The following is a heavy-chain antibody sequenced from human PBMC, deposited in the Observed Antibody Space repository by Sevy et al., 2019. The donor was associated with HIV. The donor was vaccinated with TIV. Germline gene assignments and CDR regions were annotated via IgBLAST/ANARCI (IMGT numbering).Heavy chain of an antibody. CDR3: ARAQQITMLVVIGGLYFDF. CDR1: GFTFSSYA. D-gene: IGHD3-22*01. V-gene: IGHV3-7*01. Sequence: GGSLRLSCAASGFTFSSYAMSWVRQAPGKGLEWVANVKQDMSEKYYADSVKGRFTISRDNAKNSLYLEMNSLRAEDTAVYYCARAQQITMLVVIGGLYFDFWGQGTLVTVSS. CDR2: VKQDMSEK. J-gene: IGHJ4*02.